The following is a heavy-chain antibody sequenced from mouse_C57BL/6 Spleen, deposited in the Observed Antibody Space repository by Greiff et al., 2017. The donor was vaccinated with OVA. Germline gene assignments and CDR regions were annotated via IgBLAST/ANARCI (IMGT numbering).Heavy chain of an antibody. CDR2: IDPSDSYT. V-gene: IGHV1-59*01. D-gene: IGHD1-1*01. CDR1: GYTFTSYW. CDR3: AGHYYGSSLEGAMDY. J-gene: IGHJ4*01. Sequence: QVQLQQPGAELVRPGTSVKLSCKASGYTFTSYWMHWVKQRPGQGLEWIGVIDPSDSYTNYNQKFKGKATLTVDTSSSTAYMQLSSLTSEDSAVYDCAGHYYGSSLEGAMDYWGQGTSVTVSS.